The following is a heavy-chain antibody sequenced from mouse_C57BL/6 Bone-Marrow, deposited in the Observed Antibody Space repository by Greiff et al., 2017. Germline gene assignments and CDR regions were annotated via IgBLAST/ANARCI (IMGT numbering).Heavy chain of an antibody. J-gene: IGHJ1*03. V-gene: IGHV2-9*01. CDR2: IWGGGST. D-gene: IGHD2-3*01. CDR3: AKHGDDGYLVSPYWYFDV. CDR1: GFSLTSYG. Sequence: QVQLKQSGPGLVAPSQSLSITCTVSGFSLTSYGVDWVRQPPGKGLEWLGVIWGGGSTNYNSALMSRLSISKDNSKSQVFLKMNSLQTDDTAMYYCAKHGDDGYLVSPYWYFDVWGTGTTVTVSS.